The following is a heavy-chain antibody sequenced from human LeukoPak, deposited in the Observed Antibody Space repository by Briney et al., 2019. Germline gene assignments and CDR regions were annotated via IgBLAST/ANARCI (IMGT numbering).Heavy chain of an antibody. Sequence: SETLSLTCAVYGGSFSGYYWSWIRQPPGKGLEWIGEINHSGSTNYNPSLKSRVTISVDTSKNQFSLMLSSVTAADTAVYYCARDSSGYRVWGQGTLVTVSS. CDR2: INHSGST. CDR1: GGSFSGYY. D-gene: IGHD3-22*01. J-gene: IGHJ4*02. CDR3: ARDSSGYRV. V-gene: IGHV4-34*01.